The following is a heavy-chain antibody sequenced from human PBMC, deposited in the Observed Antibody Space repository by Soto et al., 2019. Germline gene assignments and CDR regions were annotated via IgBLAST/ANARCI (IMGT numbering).Heavy chain of an antibody. V-gene: IGHV3-15*01. Sequence: EVQLVESGGGLVKPGGSLRLSCAASGFTFSNAWMSWVRQAPGKGLEWVGRIKSKTDGGTTDYAAPVKGRFTISRDDSKNTLYLQMNNLKTEDTAVYYCTTGEGSFYYYYMDVWGKGTTVTVSS. D-gene: IGHD3-10*01. CDR3: TTGEGSFYYYYMDV. CDR2: IKSKTDGGTT. CDR1: GFTFSNAW. J-gene: IGHJ6*03.